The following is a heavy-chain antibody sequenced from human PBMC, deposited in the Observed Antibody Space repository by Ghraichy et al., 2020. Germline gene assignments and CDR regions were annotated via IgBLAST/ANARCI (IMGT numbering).Heavy chain of an antibody. CDR2: INHSGST. V-gene: IGHV4-34*01. CDR1: GGSFSGYY. Sequence: SETLSLTCAVYGGSFSGYYWCWIRQPPGKGLEWIGEINHSGSTNYNPSLKSRVTISVDTSKNQFSLKLSSVTAADTAVYYCARLWDYVWGSYRYRPPYFDYWGQGTLVTVSS. CDR3: ARLWDYVWGSYRYRPPYFDY. J-gene: IGHJ4*02. D-gene: IGHD3-16*02.